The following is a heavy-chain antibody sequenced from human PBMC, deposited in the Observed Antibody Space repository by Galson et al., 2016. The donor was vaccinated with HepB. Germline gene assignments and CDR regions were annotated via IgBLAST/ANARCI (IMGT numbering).Heavy chain of an antibody. V-gene: IGHV2-70*01. Sequence: PALVKPTQTLTLTCAFSGFSLSTSPMCVSWIRQPPGKALEWLALIDWDGDKYYRTSLKTRLTLSKDTSKNLVVLTMTNMDPVDTGTYYCARILRNDGILTGQMDYGMDVWGRGTTLTVSS. CDR2: IDWDGDK. D-gene: IGHD3-9*01. CDR1: GFSLSTSPMC. J-gene: IGHJ6*02. CDR3: ARILRNDGILTGQMDYGMDV.